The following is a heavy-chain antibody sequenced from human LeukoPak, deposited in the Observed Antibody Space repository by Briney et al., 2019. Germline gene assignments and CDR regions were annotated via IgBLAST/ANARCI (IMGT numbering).Heavy chain of an antibody. J-gene: IGHJ6*03. V-gene: IGHV1-18*01. CDR1: GYTFTSYG. CDR2: ISAYNGNT. CDR3: ARRGYDILTGYPSNPYYYYYMDV. D-gene: IGHD3-9*01. Sequence: ASVRVSCKASGYTFTSYGISWVRQAPGQGLEWMGWISAYNGNTNYAQKLQGRVTMTTDTSTSTAYMELRSLRSDDTAVYYCARRGYDILTGYPSNPYYYYYMDVWGKGTTVTVSS.